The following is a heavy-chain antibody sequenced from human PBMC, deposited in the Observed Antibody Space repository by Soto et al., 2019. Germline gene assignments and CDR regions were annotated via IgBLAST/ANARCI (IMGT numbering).Heavy chain of an antibody. Sequence: SLKCSCKASVGAFSSYAISWVRQAPGQGLEWMGGIIPIFGTANYAQKFQGRVTITADESTSTAYMELSSLRSEDTAVYYCARGTTVAPWNWFDSWGQGTLVTVSS. CDR3: ARGTTVAPWNWFDS. J-gene: IGHJ5*01. D-gene: IGHD4-17*01. CDR1: VGAFSSYA. V-gene: IGHV1-69*13. CDR2: IIPIFGTA.